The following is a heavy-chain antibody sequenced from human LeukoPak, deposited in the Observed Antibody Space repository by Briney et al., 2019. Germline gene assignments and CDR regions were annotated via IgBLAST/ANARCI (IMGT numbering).Heavy chain of an antibody. J-gene: IGHJ4*02. CDR3: ASKDPVAGTVDY. D-gene: IGHD6-19*01. V-gene: IGHV4-31*03. Sequence: PSETLSLTCTVSGGSISSGGYYWSWIRQHPGTGLEWIGYIYYSGSTYYNPSLKSRVTISVDTSKNQFSLKLSSVTAADTAVYYCASKDPVAGTVDYWGQGTLVTVSS. CDR1: GGSISSGGYY. CDR2: IYYSGST.